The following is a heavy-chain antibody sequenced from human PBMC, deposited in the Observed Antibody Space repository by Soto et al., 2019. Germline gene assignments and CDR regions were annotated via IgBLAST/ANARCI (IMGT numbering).Heavy chain of an antibody. CDR2: IYYSGST. Sequence: SETLSLTCTVSGGSISSYYWSWIRQPPGKGLEWIGYIYYSGSTNYNPSLKSRVTISVDTSKNQFSLKLSSVTAADTAVYYCARQSLVATAHESDYWGQGTLVTVS. J-gene: IGHJ4*02. CDR1: GGSISSYY. V-gene: IGHV4-59*08. D-gene: IGHD5-12*01. CDR3: ARQSLVATAHESDY.